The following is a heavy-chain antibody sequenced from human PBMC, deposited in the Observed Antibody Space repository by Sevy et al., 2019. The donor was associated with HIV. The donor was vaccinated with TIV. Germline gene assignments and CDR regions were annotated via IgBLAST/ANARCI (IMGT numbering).Heavy chain of an antibody. J-gene: IGHJ6*02. CDR3: ARAGYYDSSGYYPLYYGMDV. V-gene: IGHV1-18*04. CDR2: ISAYNGNT. D-gene: IGHD3-22*01. CDR1: GYTFTSYG. Sequence: ASVKVSCKASGYTFTSYGISWVRQAPGQGLEWMGWISAYNGNTNYAQKLQGRVTMTTDTSTSTAYMELRSLRSYDTAVYYCARAGYYDSSGYYPLYYGMDVWGQGTTVTVSS.